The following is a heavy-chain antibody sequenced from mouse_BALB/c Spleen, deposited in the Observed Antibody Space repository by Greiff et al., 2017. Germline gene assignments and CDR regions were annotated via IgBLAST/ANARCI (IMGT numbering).Heavy chain of an antibody. CDR2: IYPSDSYT. CDR3: TRSESAMDY. J-gene: IGHJ4*01. V-gene: IGHV1-69*02. Sequence: QVQLQQPGAELVRPGASVKLSCKASGYTFTSYWINWVKQRPGQGLEWIGNIYPSDSYTNYNQKFKDKATLTVDKSSSTAYMQLSSPTSEDSAVYYCTRSESAMDYWGQGTSVTVSS. CDR1: GYTFTSYW.